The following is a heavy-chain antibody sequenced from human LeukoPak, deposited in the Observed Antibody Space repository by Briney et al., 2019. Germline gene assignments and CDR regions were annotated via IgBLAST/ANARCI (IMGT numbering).Heavy chain of an antibody. J-gene: IGHJ4*02. CDR2: TSNDETKR. D-gene: IGHD2-15*01. V-gene: IGHV3-30*03. CDR1: GFAFSTYV. Sequence: PGRSLRLSCAASGFAFSTYVMHWVRQAPGKGLEWVAITSNDETKRFYADSVKGRFTISRDNSENTLHLHMNSLRVEDTAVYYCARGVVAVAAIDYWGQGILVTVSS. CDR3: ARGVVAVAAIDY.